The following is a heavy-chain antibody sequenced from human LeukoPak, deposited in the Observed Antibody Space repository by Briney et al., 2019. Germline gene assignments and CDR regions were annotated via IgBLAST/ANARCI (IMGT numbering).Heavy chain of an antibody. CDR1: GFTFRNYA. CDR2: IYSGGST. D-gene: IGHD1-26*01. CDR3: ARLSGTSGSYYGHFDY. Sequence: GGSLRLSCAASGFTFRNYAMSWVRQAPGKGLEWVSVIYSGGSTYYADSVKGRFTISRDNSKNTLYFQMNSLRAEDTAVYYCARLSGTSGSYYGHFDYWGQGTLVTVSS. V-gene: IGHV3-53*01. J-gene: IGHJ4*02.